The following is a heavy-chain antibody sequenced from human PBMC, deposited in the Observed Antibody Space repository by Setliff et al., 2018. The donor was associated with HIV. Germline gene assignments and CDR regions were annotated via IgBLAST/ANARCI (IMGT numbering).Heavy chain of an antibody. J-gene: IGHJ5*02. CDR1: PYSISSGYY. CDR2: LYYGGNT. D-gene: IGHD1-26*01. CDR3: ARDPWLLGASAGGDNWLDP. V-gene: IGHV4-38-2*02. Sequence: PLETLSLTCSVSPYSISSGYYWGWLRQPPGKGLEWIGCLYYGGNTYYNPSLKSRVAMSIDTSKNEVSLRLKSVTAADTAIYYCARDPWLLGASAGGDNWLDPWGQGTLVTVSS.